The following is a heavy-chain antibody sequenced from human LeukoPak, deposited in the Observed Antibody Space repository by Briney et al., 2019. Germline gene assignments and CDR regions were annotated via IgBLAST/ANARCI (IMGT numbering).Heavy chain of an antibody. J-gene: IGHJ3*02. CDR1: GGSFSGYY. CDR3: ASGSSSSWHPDAFDI. D-gene: IGHD6-13*01. V-gene: IGHV4-34*01. Sequence: SETLSLTCAVYGGSFSGYYWSWIRQPPGKGVEWIGEINHSGSTNYNPSLKSRVTISVDTSKNQFSLKLSSVTAADTAVYYCASGSSSSWHPDAFDIWGQGTMVTVSS. CDR2: INHSGST.